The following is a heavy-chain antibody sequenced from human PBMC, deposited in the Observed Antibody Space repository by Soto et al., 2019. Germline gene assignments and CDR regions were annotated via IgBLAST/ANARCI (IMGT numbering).Heavy chain of an antibody. CDR1: GFTFNSYG. J-gene: IGHJ6*02. CDR2: ISYDGTNK. D-gene: IGHD3-10*01. V-gene: IGHV3-30*18. Sequence: QMLLVESGGGVVQPGRSLRLSCAASGFTFNSYGIHWVRQAPGKGLQWVALISYDGTNKFYLDSVKGRFTISRVNSKNILYLQMNSLRAEDTAVYYCVKENGELKWFGESPPKVRYGLDVWGQGTTVTVSS. CDR3: VKENGELKWFGESPPKVRYGLDV.